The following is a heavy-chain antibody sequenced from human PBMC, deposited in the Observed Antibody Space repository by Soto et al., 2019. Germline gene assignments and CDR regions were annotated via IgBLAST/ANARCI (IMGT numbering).Heavy chain of an antibody. V-gene: IGHV3-9*02. Sequence: GGSLRLSCVTSGFTSDDYAKHWVRQAPGKGLEWVSGISWNSGRIGYADSVKGRFTISRDNAKNSLYLQMNSLRTEDTALYYCAKASGIAVTLNWFDPWGQGT. CDR3: AKASGIAVTLNWFDP. CDR2: ISWNSGRI. D-gene: IGHD6-19*01. CDR1: GFTSDDYA. J-gene: IGHJ5*02.